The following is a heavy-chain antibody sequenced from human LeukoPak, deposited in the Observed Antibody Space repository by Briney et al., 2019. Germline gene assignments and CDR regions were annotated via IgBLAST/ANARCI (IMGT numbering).Heavy chain of an antibody. CDR1: GFTFSSYA. V-gene: IGHV3-48*04. D-gene: IGHD4-17*01. Sequence: PGGSLRLSCAASGFTFSSYAMSRVRQAPGKGLEWVSYISSSSSTIYYADSVKGRFTISRDNAKNSLYLQMNSLRAEDTAVYYCARAEYGDYVMYYYYYMDVWGKGTTVTVSS. CDR2: ISSSSSTI. J-gene: IGHJ6*03. CDR3: ARAEYGDYVMYYYYYMDV.